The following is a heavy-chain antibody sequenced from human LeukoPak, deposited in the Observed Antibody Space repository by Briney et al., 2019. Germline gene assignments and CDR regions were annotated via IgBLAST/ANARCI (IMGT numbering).Heavy chain of an antibody. CDR3: ARGTLRKNGDIVARPGNRFDP. CDR1: GDSVSINSAA. J-gene: IGHJ5*02. D-gene: IGHD6-6*01. V-gene: IGHV6-1*01. Sequence: SQTLSLTCAISGDSVSINSAAWNWIRQSPSRGLEWLGRTYYRSKWYNDYAVSVKSRITINPDTSKNQFSLQLNSVTPEDTAVYYCARGTLRKNGDIVARPGNRFDPWGQGTLVTVSS. CDR2: TYYRSKWYN.